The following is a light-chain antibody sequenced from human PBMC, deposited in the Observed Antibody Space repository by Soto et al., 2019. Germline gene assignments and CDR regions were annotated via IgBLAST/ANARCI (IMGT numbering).Light chain of an antibody. J-gene: IGLJ1*01. CDR1: SSNIGSNT. Sequence: QSLMNQPPSASGTRGQRFTISCSGSSSNIGSNTVNWYQQRPGTAPKLLIYSNNQRPSGVPGRFSGSKSGTSASLAISGLQSEDEADYYCAAWDDSLNGFYVFGTGTKVTVL. CDR3: AAWDDSLNGFYV. CDR2: SNN. V-gene: IGLV1-44*01.